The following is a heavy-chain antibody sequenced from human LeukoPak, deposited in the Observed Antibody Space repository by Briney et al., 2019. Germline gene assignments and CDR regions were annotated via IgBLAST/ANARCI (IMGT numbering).Heavy chain of an antibody. Sequence: GGSLRLSCAASGFTFSSYAMSWVRQAPGEGLEWVSAISGSGGSTYYADSVKGRFTISRDNSKNTLYLQMNSLRAEDTAVYYCAKAIGYCSSTSCYTFDYWGQGTLVTVSS. D-gene: IGHD2-2*02. CDR1: GFTFSSYA. V-gene: IGHV3-23*01. CDR3: AKAIGYCSSTSCYTFDY. CDR2: ISGSGGST. J-gene: IGHJ4*02.